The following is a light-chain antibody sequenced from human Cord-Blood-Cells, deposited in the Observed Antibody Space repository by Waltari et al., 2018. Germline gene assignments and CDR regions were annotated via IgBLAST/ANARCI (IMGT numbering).Light chain of an antibody. CDR2: DVS. J-gene: IGLJ1*01. Sequence: QSALTQPASVSGSPGQSITISCTGTSSYVGGYNTVSWYQQHPGKAPILMIYDVSKRPSGVSNRFSGSKSGNTASLTISGLQAEDEADYYCSSYTSSSTYVFGTGTKVTVL. CDR1: SSYVGGYNT. CDR3: SSYTSSSTYV. V-gene: IGLV2-14*01.